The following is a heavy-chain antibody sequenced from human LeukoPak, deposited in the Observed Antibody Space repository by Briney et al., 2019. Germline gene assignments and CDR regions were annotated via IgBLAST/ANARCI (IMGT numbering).Heavy chain of an antibody. Sequence: SETLSLTCTVSGGSISSYYWSWIRQPAGKGLEWIGRIYTSGSTNYNPSLKSRVTISVDTSKNQFSLKLSSVTAADTAVYYCARGGRYCSGGSCYIAQDYWGQGTLVTVSS. CDR3: ARGGRYCSGGSCYIAQDY. J-gene: IGHJ4*02. V-gene: IGHV4-4*07. D-gene: IGHD2-15*01. CDR2: IYTSGST. CDR1: GGSISSYY.